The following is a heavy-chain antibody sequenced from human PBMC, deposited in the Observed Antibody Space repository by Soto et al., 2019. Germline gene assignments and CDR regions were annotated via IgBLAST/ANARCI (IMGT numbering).Heavy chain of an antibody. D-gene: IGHD1-1*01. J-gene: IGHJ3*02. CDR3: ARVERGTATTVIDAFDI. V-gene: IGHV4-30-4*01. Sequence: PSETLSLTCTVSGGSISSGDYYWSWIRQPPGKGLEWIGDIYHSGSTHFNPSLKSRVTISVDTSKNQFSLKMSSVTAADTALYYCARVERGTATTVIDAFDIWGQGTMVTVSS. CDR2: IYHSGST. CDR1: GGSISSGDYY.